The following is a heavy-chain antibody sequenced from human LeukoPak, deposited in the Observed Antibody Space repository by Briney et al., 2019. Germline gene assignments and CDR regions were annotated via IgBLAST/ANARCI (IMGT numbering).Heavy chain of an antibody. Sequence: SVKVSCKASGGTFSRHAISWVRQASGQGLEWMGGIIPIFDTTKYAQKLQGRVTITTDESTSTAYMELSGLRSEDTAIYYCARSLHEYSGYDLLNWFDPWGQGTLVTVSS. D-gene: IGHD5-12*01. CDR1: GGTFSRHA. J-gene: IGHJ5*02. CDR3: ARSLHEYSGYDLLNWFDP. CDR2: IIPIFDTT. V-gene: IGHV1-69*05.